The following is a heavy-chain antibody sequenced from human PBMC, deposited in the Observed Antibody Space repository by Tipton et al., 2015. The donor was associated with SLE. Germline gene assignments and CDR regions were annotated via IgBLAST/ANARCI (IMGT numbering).Heavy chain of an antibody. D-gene: IGHD3-16*01. Sequence: LRLSCTVSGGSINSFYWNWIRQAAGKGLEWIGRIYSSGRTDYNPSLKSRVTMSVDTSKNQFSLKLTSLTAADTAVYYCARDWDGMDVWDQGTTVIVSS. J-gene: IGHJ6*02. V-gene: IGHV4-4*07. CDR1: GGSINSFY. CDR2: IYSSGRT. CDR3: ARDWDGMDV.